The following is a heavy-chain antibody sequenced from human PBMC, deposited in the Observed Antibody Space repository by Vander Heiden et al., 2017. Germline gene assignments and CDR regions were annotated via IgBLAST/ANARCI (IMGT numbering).Heavy chain of an antibody. Sequence: EVQLVESGGGLVKPGGSLRLSCAAYGFTFSSYSMNWVRQAPGKGLEWVSSISSSSSYIYYADSVKGRFTISRDNAKNSLYLQMNSLRAEDTAVYYCAPVRTKGMDVWGQGTTVTVSS. CDR3: APVRTKGMDV. CDR1: GFTFSSYS. CDR2: ISSSSSYI. V-gene: IGHV3-21*01. J-gene: IGHJ6*02.